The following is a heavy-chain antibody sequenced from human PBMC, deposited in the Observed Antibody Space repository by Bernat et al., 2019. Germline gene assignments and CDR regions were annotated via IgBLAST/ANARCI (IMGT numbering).Heavy chain of an antibody. V-gene: IGHV3-74*02. CDR3: ARGGSYYDSSVYYSTPDY. CDR1: GFTFSSYW. J-gene: IGHJ4*02. CDR2: INSDGSST. Sequence: EVQLVESGGGLVQPGGSLRLSCAASGFTFSSYWMHWVRQAPGKGLVWVSRINSDGSSTSYADSVKGRLTISRDNAKNTVYLQMNSLRAEDTAVYYCARGGSYYDSSVYYSTPDYWGQGTLVTVSS. D-gene: IGHD3-22*01.